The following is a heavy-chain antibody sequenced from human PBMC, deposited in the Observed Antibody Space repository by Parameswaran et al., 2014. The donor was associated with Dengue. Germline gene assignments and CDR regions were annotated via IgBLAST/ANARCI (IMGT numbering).Heavy chain of an antibody. J-gene: IGHJ6*02. CDR3: ATHYGDYFSYYGMDV. Sequence: VRQALTRLEWMGWINPNSGGTNYAQKFQGWVTMTRDTSISTAYMELSRLRSDDTAVYYCATHYGDYFSYYGMDVWGQGTTVTVSS. D-gene: IGHD4-17*01. V-gene: IGHV1-2*04. CDR2: INPNSGGT.